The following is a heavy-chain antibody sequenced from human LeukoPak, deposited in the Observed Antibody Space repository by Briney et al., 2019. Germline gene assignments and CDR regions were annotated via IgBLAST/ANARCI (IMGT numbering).Heavy chain of an antibody. CDR3: ARSPGDYYESSGYPDY. D-gene: IGHD3-22*01. Sequence: KPSETLSLTCTVSGGSISSGSYYWSWIRQPAGKGLEWIGRIYTSGSTNYNPSLKSRVTISVDPSKNQFSPKLSSVTAADTAVYYCARSPGDYYESSGYPDYWGQGTLVTVSS. CDR1: GGSISSGSYY. CDR2: IYTSGST. J-gene: IGHJ4*02. V-gene: IGHV4-61*02.